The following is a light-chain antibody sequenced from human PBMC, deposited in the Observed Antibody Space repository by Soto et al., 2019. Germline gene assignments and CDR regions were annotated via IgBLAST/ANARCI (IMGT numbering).Light chain of an antibody. CDR2: GAS. CDR1: QSVSSN. Sequence: EIVMTQSPATLSVSPGERATLSCRASQSVSSNLAWYQQKPGQAPRVLIYGASTRANGIPARFSGSGSGTEFTLIISSLQSEDFAVYYCQQYNNWPPTFTFGPGTKVDIK. J-gene: IGKJ3*01. CDR3: QQYNNWPPTFT. V-gene: IGKV3-15*01.